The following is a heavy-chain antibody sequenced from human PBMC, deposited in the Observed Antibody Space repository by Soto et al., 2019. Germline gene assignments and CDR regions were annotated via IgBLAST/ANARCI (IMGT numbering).Heavy chain of an antibody. D-gene: IGHD4-17*01. CDR2: IIPILGIA. J-gene: IGHJ4*02. CDR3: ARESDGDHDYFDY. CDR1: GGTFSSYT. V-gene: IGHV1-69*08. Sequence: QVQLVQSEAEVKKPGSSVKVSCKASGGTFSSYTISWVRQAPGQGLEWMGRIIPILGIANYAQKFQGRVTITADKSTSTAYMELSSLRSEATAVYYCARESDGDHDYFDYWGQGNLVTVS.